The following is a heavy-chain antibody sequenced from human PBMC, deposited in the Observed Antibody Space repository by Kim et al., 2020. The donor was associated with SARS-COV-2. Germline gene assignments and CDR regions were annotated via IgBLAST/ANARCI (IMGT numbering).Heavy chain of an antibody. J-gene: IGHJ3*01. Sequence: GESLKISCKGVGFRFTTYWIGWVRQMPGKGLEWMGIIYPDDSDMRYGPSFQGQVSFSVDKSISTAYVQWSSLKASDTAMYYCARRAMWATAHDAFDVWGQGTMVTVSS. CDR3: ARRAMWATAHDAFDV. D-gene: IGHD2-21*02. CDR1: GFRFTTYW. CDR2: IYPDDSDM. V-gene: IGHV5-51*01.